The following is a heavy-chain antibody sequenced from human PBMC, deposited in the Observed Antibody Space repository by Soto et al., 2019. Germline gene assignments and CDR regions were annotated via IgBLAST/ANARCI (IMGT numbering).Heavy chain of an antibody. Sequence: SETLSLTCTVSGGSISSGGYYWSWIRQHPGKGLEWIGYIYYSGSTYYNPSLKSRVTISVDTSKNQFSLKLSSVTAADTAVYYCARDFCGGSCYLDYWGQGTLVTVSS. V-gene: IGHV4-31*03. CDR3: ARDFCGGSCYLDY. CDR1: GGSISSGGYY. D-gene: IGHD2-15*01. J-gene: IGHJ4*02. CDR2: IYYSGST.